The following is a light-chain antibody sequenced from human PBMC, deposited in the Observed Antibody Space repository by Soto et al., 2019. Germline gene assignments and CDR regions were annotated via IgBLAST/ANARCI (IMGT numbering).Light chain of an antibody. CDR1: QGVGNG. Sequence: DIQMTQSPSSLSASVGDRVAITCRASQGVGNGLSWFQQRPGKAPKRLICAASILQDGVPSRFSGSGSGTEFTLTISSLQPEDFGTYYCLQFNVNPFTFGQGTRVEIK. J-gene: IGKJ1*01. CDR3: LQFNVNPFT. CDR2: AAS. V-gene: IGKV1-17*01.